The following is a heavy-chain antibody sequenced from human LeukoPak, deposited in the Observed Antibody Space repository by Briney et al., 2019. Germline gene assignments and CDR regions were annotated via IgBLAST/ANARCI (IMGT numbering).Heavy chain of an antibody. D-gene: IGHD6-13*01. J-gene: IGHJ6*03. Sequence: GGSLRLSCAASGFTVSSNYMSWVRQAPGKGLEWVSVIYSGGSTYYADSVKGRFTISRDNSKNTLHLQMNSLRAEDTAVYYCARVGSSRGYYYYYYMDVWGKGTTVTVSS. CDR1: GFTVSSNY. V-gene: IGHV3-53*01. CDR2: IYSGGST. CDR3: ARVGSSRGYYYYYYMDV.